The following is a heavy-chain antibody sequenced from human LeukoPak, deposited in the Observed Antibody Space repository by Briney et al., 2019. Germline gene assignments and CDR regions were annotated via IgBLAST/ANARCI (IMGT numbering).Heavy chain of an antibody. V-gene: IGHV4-34*01. CDR1: GGSISGYY. J-gene: IGHJ4*02. D-gene: IGHD5-24*01. CDR3: ARDGYTIASYFDY. CDR2: INHSGST. Sequence: PSETLSLTCAVYGGSISGYYWSWIRQPPGKGLEWIGEINHSGSTNYNPSLKSRVTISVDTSKNQFSLKLSSVTAADTAVYYCARDGYTIASYFDYWGQGALVTVSS.